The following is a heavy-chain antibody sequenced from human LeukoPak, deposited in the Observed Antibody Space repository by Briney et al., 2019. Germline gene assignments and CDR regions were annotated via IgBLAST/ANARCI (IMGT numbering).Heavy chain of an antibody. V-gene: IGHV4-4*09. D-gene: IGHD3-3*01. J-gene: IGHJ4*02. CDR1: GGSFSSYY. Sequence: PSETLSLTCTVSGGSFSSYYWSWIRQPPGKGLEWIGYIYTTGTTSYNPSLKSRVTISLDTSKNQFPLQLSSVTAADTAVYYCARERYDFWSFDYWGQGTLVTFSS. CDR2: IYTTGTT. CDR3: ARERYDFWSFDY.